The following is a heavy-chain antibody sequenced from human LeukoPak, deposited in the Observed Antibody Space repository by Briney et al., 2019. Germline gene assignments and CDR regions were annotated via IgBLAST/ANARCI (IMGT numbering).Heavy chain of an antibody. CDR2: ISGSGGST. Sequence: GGSLTLSCAASGFTFSSYAMSWVRQAPGKGLEWVSAISGSGGSTYYADSVKGRFTISRDNSKNTLYLQMNSLRAEDTAVYYCAKDWDVVVVAAMDYWGQGTLVTVSS. CDR3: AKDWDVVVVAAMDY. V-gene: IGHV3-23*01. D-gene: IGHD2-15*01. CDR1: GFTFSSYA. J-gene: IGHJ4*02.